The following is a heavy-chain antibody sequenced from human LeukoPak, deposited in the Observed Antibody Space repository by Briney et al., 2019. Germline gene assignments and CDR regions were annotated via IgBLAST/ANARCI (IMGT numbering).Heavy chain of an antibody. CDR3: AGGTQNYYYYGLDV. CDR1: GFTISSNY. V-gene: IGHV3-66*01. CDR2: FYRDGDT. Sequence: GSLRLSCAASGFTISSNYMSWVRQAPGKGLEGVSVFYRDGDTYYADSVKGRFTISRDNSKNTLHLQMDSLRAEDTAVYYCAGGTQNYYYYGLDVWGQGTTVTVSS. J-gene: IGHJ6*02.